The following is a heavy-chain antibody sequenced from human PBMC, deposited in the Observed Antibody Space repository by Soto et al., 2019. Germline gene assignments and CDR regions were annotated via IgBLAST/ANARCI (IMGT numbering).Heavy chain of an antibody. CDR1: GYTFTSYD. CDR3: AREGYLKSYSSGWYRAFDI. J-gene: IGHJ3*02. CDR2: MNPNSGNT. V-gene: IGHV1-8*01. D-gene: IGHD6-19*01. Sequence: ASVKVPCKASGYTFTSYDINWVRQATGQGLEWMGWMNPNSGNTGYAQKFQGRVTMTRNTSISTAYMELSSLRSEDTAVYYCAREGYLKSYSSGWYRAFDIWGQGTMVTVSS.